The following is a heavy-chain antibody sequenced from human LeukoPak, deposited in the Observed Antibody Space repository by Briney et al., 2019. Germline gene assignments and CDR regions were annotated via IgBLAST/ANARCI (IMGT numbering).Heavy chain of an antibody. V-gene: IGHV3-64*01. CDR3: ARLENWNDDFYYGMDV. Sequence: GGSLRLSCAASGFTFSSYAMHWVRQAPGEGLEYVSAISSNGGSTYYANSVKGRFTISRDNSKNTLYLQMGSLRAEDMAAYYCARLENWNDDFYYGMDVWGQGTTVTVSS. CDR1: GFTFSSYA. D-gene: IGHD1-1*01. CDR2: ISSNGGST. J-gene: IGHJ6*02.